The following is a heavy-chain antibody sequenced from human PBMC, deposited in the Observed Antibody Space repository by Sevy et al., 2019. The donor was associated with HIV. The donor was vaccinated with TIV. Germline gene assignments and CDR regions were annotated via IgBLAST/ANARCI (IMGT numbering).Heavy chain of an antibody. Sequence: GESLKISCAASGFTFSSYWMTWARRASGKGLEWVANIKQDGSEKYYVDSVRGRFTISRDNAKNSLYLQMNSLRAEDTAVYYCARDRYYDSSGYGGPRDDYWGQGALVTVSS. J-gene: IGHJ4*02. V-gene: IGHV3-7*01. CDR1: GFTFSSYW. D-gene: IGHD3-22*01. CDR3: ARDRYYDSSGYGGPRDDY. CDR2: IKQDGSEK.